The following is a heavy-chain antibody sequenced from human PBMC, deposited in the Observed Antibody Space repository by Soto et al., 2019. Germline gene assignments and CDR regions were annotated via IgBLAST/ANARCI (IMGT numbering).Heavy chain of an antibody. J-gene: IGHJ4*02. D-gene: IGHD3-10*01. CDR1: GVSLTSGNW. V-gene: IGHV4-4*01. CDR2: IFHDGTA. CDR3: ARLVYDTRLNYMYFDF. Sequence: RSLTCAVSGVSLTSGNWWTWVRQSPQRGLEYIGEIFHDGTANYYPSFERRVAMSVDTSRNQFSLKLTSVTAADTAVYFCARLVYDTRLNYMYFDFWGPGTLVTVSS.